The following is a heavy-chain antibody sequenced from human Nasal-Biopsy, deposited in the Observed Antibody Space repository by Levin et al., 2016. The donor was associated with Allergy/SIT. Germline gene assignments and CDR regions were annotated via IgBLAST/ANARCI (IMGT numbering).Heavy chain of an antibody. CDR1: GFTFSDHY. CDR2: SKNKDNTHTT. Sequence: GGSLRLSCAASGFTFSDHYMDWVRQAPGKGLEWVGRSKNKDNTHTTDYAASVRGRFTISRDDSKKSLYLQMNSLKTEDTAVYYCTRGVGAGICNYWGQGTLVTVSS. D-gene: IGHD1-26*01. CDR3: TRGVGAGICNY. V-gene: IGHV3-72*01. J-gene: IGHJ4*02.